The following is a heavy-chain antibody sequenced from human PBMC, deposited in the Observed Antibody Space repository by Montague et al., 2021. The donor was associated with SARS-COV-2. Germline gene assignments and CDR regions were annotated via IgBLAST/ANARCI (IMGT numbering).Heavy chain of an antibody. Sequence: SQRLSCAASGFTFSSFAMIWVRQAPGKGLEWLSYISRSGSPDYADSVKGRFTVSRDNAKNSLYLQMDSLRDEDTAVYYCATRAQSRVWYERHGPFDYWGQGTLVTVSS. D-gene: IGHD6-13*01. J-gene: IGHJ4*02. CDR1: GFTFSSFA. V-gene: IGHV3-48*03. CDR2: ISRSGSP. CDR3: ATRAQSRVWYERHGPFDY.